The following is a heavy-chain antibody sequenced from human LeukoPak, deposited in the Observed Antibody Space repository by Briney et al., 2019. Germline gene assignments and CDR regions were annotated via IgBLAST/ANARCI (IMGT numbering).Heavy chain of an antibody. CDR1: GFTFSSYG. CDR3: AKDQSGFCSRSSCYALDY. Sequence: GGSLRLSCAASGFTFSSYGMHWVRQAPGKGLEWVAFIRYDGSNKYYADSVKGRFTISRDNSKNTLYLQMNSLRAEDTAVYYCAKDQSGFCSRSSCYALDYWGQGPLVTVSS. J-gene: IGHJ4*02. V-gene: IGHV3-30*02. CDR2: IRYDGSNK. D-gene: IGHD2-2*01.